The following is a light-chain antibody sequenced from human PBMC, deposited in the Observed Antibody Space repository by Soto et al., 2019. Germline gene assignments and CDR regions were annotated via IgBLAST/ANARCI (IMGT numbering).Light chain of an antibody. CDR2: DAS. CDR1: QSISSW. Sequence: DIQMTQSPSTLSASVGDRVTITCRASQSISSWLAWYQQKPGKAPKLLIYDASSLESGVPSGFSGSGSGTEFTLTISSLQPDDFATYYCQQYNSRTFGQGTKVEIK. V-gene: IGKV1-5*01. J-gene: IGKJ1*01. CDR3: QQYNSRT.